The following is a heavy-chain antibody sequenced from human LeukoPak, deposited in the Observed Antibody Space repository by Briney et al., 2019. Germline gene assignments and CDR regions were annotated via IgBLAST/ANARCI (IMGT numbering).Heavy chain of an antibody. Sequence: SETLSLTCTVSGGSISSGGYYWSWIRQHPGKGLEWIGYIYYNGSTYYNPSLKSRVTISVDTSKNQFSLKLSSVTAADTAVYYCARQFLVAFGEYQLPTWFDPWGQGTLVTVSS. CDR2: IYYNGST. CDR1: GGSISSGGYY. CDR3: ARQFLVAFGEYQLPTWFDP. J-gene: IGHJ5*02. V-gene: IGHV4-39*01. D-gene: IGHD2-2*01.